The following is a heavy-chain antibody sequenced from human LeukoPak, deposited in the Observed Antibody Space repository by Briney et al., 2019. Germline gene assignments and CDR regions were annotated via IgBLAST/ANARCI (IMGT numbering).Heavy chain of an antibody. J-gene: IGHJ4*02. Sequence: GASVKVSCKASGYTFTSYGISWVRQAPGQGLEWMGWISAYNGNTNYAQKLQGRVTMTTDTSTSTAYMELRSLRPDDTAVYYCATGPHELLEWLIGSYFDYWGQGTLVTVSS. V-gene: IGHV1-18*01. CDR3: ATGPHELLEWLIGSYFDY. CDR2: ISAYNGNT. D-gene: IGHD3-3*01. CDR1: GYTFTSYG.